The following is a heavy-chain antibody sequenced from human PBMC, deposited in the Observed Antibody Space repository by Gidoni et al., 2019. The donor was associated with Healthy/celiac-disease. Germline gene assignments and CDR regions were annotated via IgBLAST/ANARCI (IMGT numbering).Heavy chain of an antibody. CDR3: ATYRRNTYYYDSSGNAFDI. CDR1: GYTLTELS. V-gene: IGHV1-24*01. CDR2: FDPEDGET. J-gene: IGHJ3*02. Sequence: QVQLVQSGAEVKKPGASVKVSCKVSGYTLTELSMHWVRQAPGKGLEWMGGFDPEDGETIYAQKFQGRVTMTEDTSTDTAYMELSSLRSEDTAVYYCATYRRNTYYYDSSGNAFDIWGQGTMVTVSS. D-gene: IGHD3-22*01.